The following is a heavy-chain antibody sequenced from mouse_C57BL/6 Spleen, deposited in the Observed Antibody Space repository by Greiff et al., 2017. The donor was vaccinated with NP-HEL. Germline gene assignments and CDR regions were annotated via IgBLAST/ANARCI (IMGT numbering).Heavy chain of an antibody. CDR1: GYTFTDYY. CDR3: ARSRGYWYFEV. V-gene: IGHV1-76*01. J-gene: IGHJ1*03. Sequence: LQESGAELVRPGASVKLSCKASGYTFTDYYINWVKQRPGQGLEWIARIYPGSGNTYYNEKFKGKATLTAEKSSSTAYMQLSSLTSEDSAVYFCARSRGYWYFEVWGTGTTVTVSS. CDR2: IYPGSGNT.